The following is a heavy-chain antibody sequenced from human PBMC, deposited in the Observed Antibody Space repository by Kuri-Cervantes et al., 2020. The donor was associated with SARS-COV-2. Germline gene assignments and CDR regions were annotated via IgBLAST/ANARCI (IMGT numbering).Heavy chain of an antibody. J-gene: IGHJ4*02. CDR3: ARAGDITMIVEYYFDY. CDR1: GFTFSSYW. D-gene: IGHD3-22*01. V-gene: IGHV3-48*04. Sequence: GGSLRLSCAASGFTFSSYWMSWVRQAPGKGLEWVSYISSSGSTICYADSVKGRFTISRDNAKNSLYLQMNSLRAEDTAVYYCARAGDITMIVEYYFDYWGQGTLVTVSS. CDR2: ISSSGSTI.